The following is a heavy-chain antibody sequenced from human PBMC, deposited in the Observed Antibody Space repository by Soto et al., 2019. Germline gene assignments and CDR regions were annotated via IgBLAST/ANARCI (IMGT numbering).Heavy chain of an antibody. V-gene: IGHV1-69*13. CDR2: IIPIFGTA. CDR1: GGTFSSYA. D-gene: IGHD3-10*01. Sequence: SVKVSCKASGGTFSSYAISWVRQAPGQGLEWMGGIIPIFGTANYAQKFQGRVTITADESTSTAYMELSSLRASDTAMYYCARMEMARRQIISHWFDPWGQGTLVTVSS. CDR3: ARMEMARRQIISHWFDP. J-gene: IGHJ5*02.